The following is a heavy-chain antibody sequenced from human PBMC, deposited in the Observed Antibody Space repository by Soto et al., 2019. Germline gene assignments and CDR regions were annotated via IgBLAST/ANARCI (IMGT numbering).Heavy chain of an antibody. D-gene: IGHD6-19*01. Sequence: ASVKVSCKASGYTFTGYYMHWVRQAPGQGLEWMGWINPNSGGTNYAQKFQGRVTMTRDTSISTAYMELSRLRSDDTAVYYCARGGYSSGWYIHDAFDILGQRIIVTV. CDR1: GYTFTGYY. V-gene: IGHV1-2*02. CDR2: INPNSGGT. CDR3: ARGGYSSGWYIHDAFDI. J-gene: IGHJ3*02.